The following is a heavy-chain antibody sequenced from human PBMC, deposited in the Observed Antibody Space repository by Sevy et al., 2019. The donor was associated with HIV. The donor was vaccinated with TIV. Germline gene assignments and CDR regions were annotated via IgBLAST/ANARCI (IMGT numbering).Heavy chain of an antibody. Sequence: GGSLRLSCAATGFTFSNYAMHWVRQTPGKGLEWVAIIWSDGAYQYHGDSVKGRFTISRDNSKNTLYLQMNNVRVEDTAVYYCARGGYYYDNAAYYALDSWGQGTLVTVSS. J-gene: IGHJ4*02. D-gene: IGHD3-22*01. CDR1: GFTFSNYA. CDR2: IWSDGAYQ. V-gene: IGHV3-33*01. CDR3: ARGGYYYDNAAYYALDS.